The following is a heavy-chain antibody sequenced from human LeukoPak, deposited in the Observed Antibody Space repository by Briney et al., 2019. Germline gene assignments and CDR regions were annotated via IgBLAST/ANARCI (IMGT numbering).Heavy chain of an antibody. V-gene: IGHV4-4*07. D-gene: IGHD1-26*01. Sequence: SETLSLTCTVSGGSISSYHWSWIRQPAGKGLEWIGRIYTSGSTNYNPSLKSRVTMSVDTSKNQFSLKLSSVTAADTAVYYCARVKWEPHYYYYYMDVWGKGTTVTVSS. CDR3: ARVKWEPHYYYYYMDV. J-gene: IGHJ6*03. CDR2: IYTSGST. CDR1: GGSISSYH.